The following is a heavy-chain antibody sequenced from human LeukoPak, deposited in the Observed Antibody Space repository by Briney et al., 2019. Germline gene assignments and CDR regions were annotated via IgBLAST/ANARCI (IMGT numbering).Heavy chain of an antibody. V-gene: IGHV3-30*18. Sequence: GGSLRLSCAASGFTFSSYGMHWVRQAPGKGLEWVAVISYDGSNKYYADSVKGRFTISRDNSKNTLYLQMNSLRAEDTAVYYCAKGPIDYDILTGYSTFFGYWGQGTLVTVSS. CDR1: GFTFSSYG. J-gene: IGHJ4*02. CDR3: AKGPIDYDILTGYSTFFGY. D-gene: IGHD3-9*01. CDR2: ISYDGSNK.